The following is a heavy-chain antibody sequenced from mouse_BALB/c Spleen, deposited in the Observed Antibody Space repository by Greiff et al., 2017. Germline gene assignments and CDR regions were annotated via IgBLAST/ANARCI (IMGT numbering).Heavy chain of an antibody. V-gene: IGHV14-3*02. CDR3: NYGNYQDY. CDR1: GFNIKDTY. J-gene: IGHJ4*01. Sequence: VQLQQSGAELVKPGASVKLSCTASGFNIKDTYMHWVKQRPEQGLEWIGRIDPANGNTEYAPKFQGKATMTADTSSNTAYLQLSSLTSEDTAVYYCNYGNYQDYWGQGTSVTVSS. D-gene: IGHD2-1*01. CDR2: IDPANGNT.